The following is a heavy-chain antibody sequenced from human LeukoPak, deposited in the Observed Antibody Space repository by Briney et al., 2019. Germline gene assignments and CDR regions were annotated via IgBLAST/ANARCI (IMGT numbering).Heavy chain of an antibody. CDR1: GFTFSSFA. J-gene: IGHJ3*02. Sequence: GGSLRLSCAASGFTFSSFAMTWVRQAPGKGLEWVSAVSGGGGSTYYADSVKGRFTISRDNSKNTLYLQMNSLRAEDTAVYYCARDLAFSNVGGGYYYAEGAFDIWGQGTMVTVSS. CDR3: ARDLAFSNVGGGYYYAEGAFDI. V-gene: IGHV3-23*01. D-gene: IGHD3-22*01. CDR2: VSGGGGST.